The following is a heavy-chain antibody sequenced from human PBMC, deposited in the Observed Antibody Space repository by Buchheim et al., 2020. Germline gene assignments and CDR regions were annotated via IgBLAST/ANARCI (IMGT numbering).Heavy chain of an antibody. CDR1: GGSISSGGYY. D-gene: IGHD3-3*01. CDR2: IYYSGST. J-gene: IGHJ6*02. V-gene: IGHV4-31*03. Sequence: QVQLQESGPGLVKPSQTLSLTCTVSGGSISSGGYYWSWIRQHPGKGLEWIGYIYYSGSTYYNPSLKSRVTISVDTSKNQFSLKLSSVTAADTAVYYCARDFRVRFLEWLFPHDYYYYGMDVWGQGTT. CDR3: ARDFRVRFLEWLFPHDYYYYGMDV.